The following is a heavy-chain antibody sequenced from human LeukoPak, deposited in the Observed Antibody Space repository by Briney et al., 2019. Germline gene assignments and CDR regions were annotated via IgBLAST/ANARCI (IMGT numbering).Heavy chain of an antibody. CDR2: INPNSGGT. D-gene: IGHD3-22*01. CDR1: GYTFTGYY. J-gene: IGHJ4*02. CDR3: ARVGGYYYDSSGYYYFDY. V-gene: IGHV1-2*02. Sequence: ASVKVSCKASGYTFTGYYMHWVRQAPGQGLEWMGWINPNSGGTNYAQKFQGRVTMTRDTSISTAYMELSRLRSDDTAVYYCARVGGYYYDSSGYYYFDYWGQGTLVTVFS.